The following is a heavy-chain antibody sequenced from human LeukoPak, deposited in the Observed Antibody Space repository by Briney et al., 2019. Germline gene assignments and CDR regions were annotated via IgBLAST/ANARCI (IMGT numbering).Heavy chain of an antibody. D-gene: IGHD4-17*01. Sequence: PSETLSLTCAVYGGSFSGYYWSWIRQPPGKGLEWIGEINHSGSTNYNPSLKSRVTISVDTSKNQFSLKLSSVTAADTAVYYCARGDYGDYVVKYYFDYGGQGTLVTVSS. V-gene: IGHV4-34*01. J-gene: IGHJ4*02. CDR2: INHSGST. CDR3: ARGDYGDYVVKYYFDY. CDR1: GGSFSGYY.